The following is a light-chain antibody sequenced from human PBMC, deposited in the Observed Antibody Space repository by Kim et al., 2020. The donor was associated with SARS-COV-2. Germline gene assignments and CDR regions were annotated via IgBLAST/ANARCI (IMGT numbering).Light chain of an antibody. Sequence: DIRMTQSPSSLSASVGDTVTISCRASQTISTYLNWYQQKPGKAPNLLIYAASRLQSGVPSRFSGSGSGADFTLTISSLQPEDFATYFCQQSFFVQWTFGQGTKVDIK. V-gene: IGKV1-39*01. CDR2: AAS. CDR1: QTISTY. CDR3: QQSFFVQWT. J-gene: IGKJ1*01.